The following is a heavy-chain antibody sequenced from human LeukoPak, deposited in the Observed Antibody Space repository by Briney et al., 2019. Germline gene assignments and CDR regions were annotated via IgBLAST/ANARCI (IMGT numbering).Heavy chain of an antibody. CDR2: ISSSGSTI. V-gene: IGHV3-48*03. Sequence: GGSLRLSCAASGFSFSSYEMNWVRQAPGKGLEWVSYISSSGSTIYYADSVKGRFTISRDNAKNSLYLQMNSLRAEDTAVYYCFGYCSGGSCYSFDYWGQGTLVTVSS. CDR1: GFSFSSYE. J-gene: IGHJ4*02. D-gene: IGHD2-15*01. CDR3: FGYCSGGSCYSFDY.